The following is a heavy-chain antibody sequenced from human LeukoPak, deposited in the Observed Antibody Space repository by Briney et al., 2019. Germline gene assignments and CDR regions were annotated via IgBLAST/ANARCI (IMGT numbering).Heavy chain of an antibody. CDR3: ARDRFGQRIFNY. V-gene: IGHV4-30-4*01. Sequence: RASQTLSLTCTVSGGSISSGDYYWSWIRQPPGKGLEWIGYIYYSGSTHYNPSLKSRVTISIDTSKNQFSLKLSSVTAADTAVYYCARDRFGQRIFNYWGQGTLVTASS. CDR2: IYYSGST. J-gene: IGHJ4*02. D-gene: IGHD2-15*01. CDR1: GGSISSGDYY.